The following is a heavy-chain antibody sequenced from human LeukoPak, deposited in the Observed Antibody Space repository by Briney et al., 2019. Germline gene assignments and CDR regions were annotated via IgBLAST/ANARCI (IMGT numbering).Heavy chain of an antibody. V-gene: IGHV3-53*01. Sequence: PGGSLRLSCAASGFTVSSNYMSWVRQAPGKGLEWVSVIYGGGSTYYADSVKGRFTISRDNSKNTLYLQMNSLRAEDTAVHYCARAVPPVMTFDYWGQGTLVTVSS. J-gene: IGHJ4*02. D-gene: IGHD2-21*01. CDR3: ARAVPPVMTFDY. CDR1: GFTVSSNY. CDR2: IYGGGST.